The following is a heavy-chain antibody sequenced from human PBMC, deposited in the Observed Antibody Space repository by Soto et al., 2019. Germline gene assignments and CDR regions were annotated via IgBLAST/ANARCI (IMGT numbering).Heavy chain of an antibody. Sequence: PGGSLRLSCAASGFTFSSYGMHWVRQAPGKGLEWVAVIWYDGSNKYYADSVEGRFTISRDNSKNTLYLQVNSLRAEDTAVYYCARDSYVSRTSHSGAFDIWGPGTMVTVSS. J-gene: IGHJ3*02. CDR2: IWYDGSNK. CDR1: GFTFSSYG. CDR3: ARDSYVSRTSHSGAFDI. D-gene: IGHD3-16*01. V-gene: IGHV3-33*01.